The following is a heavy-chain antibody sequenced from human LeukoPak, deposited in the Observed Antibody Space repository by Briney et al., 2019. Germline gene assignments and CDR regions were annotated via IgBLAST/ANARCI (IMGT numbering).Heavy chain of an antibody. CDR1: GFTFSSHA. CDR2: ISGSGGST. Sequence: PGGSLRLSCAASGFTFSSHAMSWVRQAPGKGLEWVSAISGSGGSTYYADSVKGRFTISRDNSKNTLYLQMNSLRAEDTAVYYCAKGSSSSWRYYFDYWGQGTLVTVSS. CDR3: AKGSSSSWRYYFDY. D-gene: IGHD6-13*01. V-gene: IGHV3-23*01. J-gene: IGHJ4*02.